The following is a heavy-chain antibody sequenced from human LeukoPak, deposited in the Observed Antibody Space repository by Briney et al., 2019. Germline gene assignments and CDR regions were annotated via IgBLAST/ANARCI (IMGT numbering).Heavy chain of an antibody. CDR3: ARNPPYCTSASCYNDY. CDR1: GYTFTIYY. J-gene: IGHJ4*02. V-gene: IGHV1-2*02. CDR2: INPHSGGT. D-gene: IGHD2-2*02. Sequence: ASVKVSCKASGYTFTIYYMHWVRQAPGQGLEWMVWINPHSGGTTYAQRFQGRVTITRDTSISKAYMELSGLTSDDTAVYYCARNPPYCTSASCYNDYWGQGTLVTVSS.